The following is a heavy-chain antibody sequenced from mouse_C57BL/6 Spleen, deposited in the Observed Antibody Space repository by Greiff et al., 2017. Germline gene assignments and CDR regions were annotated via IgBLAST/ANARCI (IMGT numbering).Heavy chain of an antibody. V-gene: IGHV1-19*01. CDR1: GYTFTDYY. CDR3: ARRGYFDV. Sequence: VQLQQSGPVLVKPGASVKMSCKASGYTFTDYYMNWVKQSHGKSLEWIGVINPYNGGTSYNQKFKGKATLTVDQSSSTAYMELNSLTSDDSAVYYCARRGYFDVWGTGTTVTVSS. J-gene: IGHJ1*03. CDR2: INPYNGGT.